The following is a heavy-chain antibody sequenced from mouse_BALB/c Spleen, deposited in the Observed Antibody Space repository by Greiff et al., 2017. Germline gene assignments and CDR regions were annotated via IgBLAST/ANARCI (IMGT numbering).Heavy chain of an antibody. V-gene: IGHV5-6-5*01. J-gene: IGHJ3*01. CDR1: GFTFSSYA. CDR2: ISSGGST. CDR3: AIITAATGFDY. D-gene: IGHD1-2*01. Sequence: EVKLVESGGGLVKPGGSLKLSCAASGFTFSSYAMSWVRQTPEKRLEWVASISSGGSTYYSDSVKGRFTISRDNARNILYLQMSSLRSEDTAMYYCAIITAATGFDYWGQGTLVTVSA.